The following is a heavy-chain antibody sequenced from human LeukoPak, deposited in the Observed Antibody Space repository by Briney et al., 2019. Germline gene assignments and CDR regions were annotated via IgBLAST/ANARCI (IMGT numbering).Heavy chain of an antibody. D-gene: IGHD1-14*01. Sequence: GPVKGSCRASGYTFTAYHIHWGGQAPGQGLEWIGRINPNSGGTDSAQKFQGRVTMTRDTSMNTAYMELSRLKSDDTAVYYCARDLSGISSATDAFDVWGQGTMVTVSS. CDR2: INPNSGGT. CDR1: GYTFTAYH. V-gene: IGHV1-2*02. CDR3: ARDLSGISSATDAFDV. J-gene: IGHJ3*01.